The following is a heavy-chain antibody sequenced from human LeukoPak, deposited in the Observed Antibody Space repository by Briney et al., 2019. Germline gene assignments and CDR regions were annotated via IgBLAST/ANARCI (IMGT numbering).Heavy chain of an antibody. J-gene: IGHJ3*02. V-gene: IGHV3-23*01. CDR2: ISGSGGST. CDR1: GFTFSSYA. D-gene: IGHD3-9*01. Sequence: GSLRLSCAASGFTFSSYAMSWVRQAPGKGLEWVSAISGSGGSTYYADSVKGRFTISRDNSKSTLYLQMNSLRAEDTAVYYCAKGYDILTGYYTAFDTWGQGTMVTVSS. CDR3: AKGYDILTGYYTAFDT.